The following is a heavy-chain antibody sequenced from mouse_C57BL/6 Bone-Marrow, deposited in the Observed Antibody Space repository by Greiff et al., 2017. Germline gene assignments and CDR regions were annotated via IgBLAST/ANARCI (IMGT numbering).Heavy chain of an antibody. CDR3: AILPDIDAMDY. CDR1: GYTFTSYW. V-gene: IGHV1-50*01. CDR2: IDPSDSYP. Sequence: VQLQQPGAELVKPGASVKLSCKASGYTFTSYWMQWVKQRPGQGLEWIGEIDPSDSYPNYNQKLKGKAPLTVDTSSSTAFMQHSSLTSEDSAVYYCAILPDIDAMDYWGQGTSVTVSS. D-gene: IGHD1-1*01. J-gene: IGHJ4*01.